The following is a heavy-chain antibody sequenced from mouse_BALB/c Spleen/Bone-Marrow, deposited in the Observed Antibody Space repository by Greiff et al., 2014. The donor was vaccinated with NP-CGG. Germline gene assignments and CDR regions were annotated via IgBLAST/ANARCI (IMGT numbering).Heavy chain of an antibody. V-gene: IGHV1S56*01. CDR3: ARDTMDY. CDR1: GYTFTSYY. Sequence: LVESGPELVKPGASVRISCKASGYTFTSYYIHWMKQRPGQGLEWIGWIYPGNVNTRYNEKFKGKATLTADKSSSTAYMQLSSLTSENSAVYFCARDTMDYWGQGTSVTVSS. CDR2: IYPGNVNT. J-gene: IGHJ4*01.